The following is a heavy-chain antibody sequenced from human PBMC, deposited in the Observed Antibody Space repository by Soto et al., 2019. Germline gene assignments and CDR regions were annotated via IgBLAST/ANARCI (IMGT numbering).Heavy chain of an antibody. CDR1: GFSLSTSGVG. V-gene: IGHV2-5*02. D-gene: IGHD4-17*01. Sequence: GSGPTLVNPTQTLTLTCTFSGFSLSTSGVGVGWIRQAPGKALEWLALIYWDDDERYSPSLQSRLTIKKETSKNQVGLVMTIMDRVDTATYYCAHMTTVTTFDYWGQGTLVTVSS. CDR3: AHMTTVTTFDY. CDR2: IYWDDDE. J-gene: IGHJ4*02.